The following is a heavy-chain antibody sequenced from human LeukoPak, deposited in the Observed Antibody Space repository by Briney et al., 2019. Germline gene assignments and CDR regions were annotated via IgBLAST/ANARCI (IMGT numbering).Heavy chain of an antibody. CDR2: INPNSGGT. Sequence: EASVKVSCKASGYSFTGYYMHWVRQAPGQGLEWMGWINPNSGGTHYAQKFQGRVTMTMDTSISTAYMELSRLRSDDTAVYYCARTAGMHPFDYWGQGTLVTVSS. J-gene: IGHJ4*02. V-gene: IGHV1-2*02. CDR3: ARTAGMHPFDY. CDR1: GYSFTGYY. D-gene: IGHD3-10*01.